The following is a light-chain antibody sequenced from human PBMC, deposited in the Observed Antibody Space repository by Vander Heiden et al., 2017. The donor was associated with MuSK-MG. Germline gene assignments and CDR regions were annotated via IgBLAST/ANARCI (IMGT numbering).Light chain of an antibody. CDR2: DVS. CDR1: SSDVGGYAY. Sequence: QSALTQPASVSGSPGQSIPISCTGTSSDVGGYAYVSGYQQHPGKAPILMIYDVSYRPSGVPNRFSGSKSGNTDSLTISGLQSEDEAYYYCCSYTSSSTVFGGGTKLTVL. V-gene: IGLV2-14*01. CDR3: CSYTSSSTV. J-gene: IGLJ3*02.